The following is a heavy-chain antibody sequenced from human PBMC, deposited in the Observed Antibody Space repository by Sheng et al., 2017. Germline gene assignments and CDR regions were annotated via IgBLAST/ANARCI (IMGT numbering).Heavy chain of an antibody. J-gene: IGHJ4*02. CDR3: ARDFRGGWNYFDY. CDR2: IYSGGST. D-gene: IGHD6-19*01. V-gene: IGHV3-66*02. CDR1: GFTVSSNY. Sequence: EVQLVESGGGLVQPGGSLRLSCAASGFTVSSNYMSWVRQAPGKGLEWVSVIYSGGSTYYADSVKGRFTISRDNSKNTLYLQMNSLRAEDTAVYYCARDFRGGWNYFDYWGQGTLVTVSS.